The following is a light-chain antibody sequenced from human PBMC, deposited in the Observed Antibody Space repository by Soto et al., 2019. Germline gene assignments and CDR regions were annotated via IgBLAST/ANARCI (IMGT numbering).Light chain of an antibody. V-gene: IGKV3D-20*01. J-gene: IGKJ4*01. CDR1: QSVSNSY. CDR2: DAS. Sequence: EIVLTQSPATLSLSPGERATLSCGASQSVSNSYLAWYQQKPGLAPRLLIYDASSTATGIPDRFSGSGSGTEFTLTISRLEPEDFAVYYCHQYHYWSRPSFGGGTKVEI. CDR3: HQYHYWSRPS.